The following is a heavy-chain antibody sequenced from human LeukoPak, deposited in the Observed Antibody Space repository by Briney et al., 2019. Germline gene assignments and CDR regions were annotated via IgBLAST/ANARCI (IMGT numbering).Heavy chain of an antibody. V-gene: IGHV4-59*01. D-gene: IGHD3-10*01. CDR1: GGSISSYY. Sequence: SETLSLTCTVSGGSISSYYWSWIRQPPGKGLEWMGYIYYSGSTNYNPSLKSRVTISVDTSKNQFSLKLSSVTAADTAVYYCARLGSAMDYYMDVWGKRTTVTISS. CDR3: ARLGSAMDYYMDV. J-gene: IGHJ6*03. CDR2: IYYSGST.